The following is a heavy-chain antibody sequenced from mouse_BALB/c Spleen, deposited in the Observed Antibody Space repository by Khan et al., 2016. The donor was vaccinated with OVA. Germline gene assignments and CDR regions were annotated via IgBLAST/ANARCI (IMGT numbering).Heavy chain of an antibody. CDR3: TRDRIDY. V-gene: IGHV1-7*01. CDR1: GYTFTTYW. Sequence: VQLQESGAELAKPGASVKMSCKASGYTFTTYWMHWVKQRPGQGLEWIGYINPTSGYTDYNDKFKDRATLSADKSSSTAYMHLNSLTSEDSAVYYCTRDRIDYWGQGTTRTVSS. J-gene: IGHJ2*01. CDR2: INPTSGYT.